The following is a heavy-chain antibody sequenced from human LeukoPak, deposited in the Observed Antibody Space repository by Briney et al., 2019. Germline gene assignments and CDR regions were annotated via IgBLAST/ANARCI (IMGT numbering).Heavy chain of an antibody. CDR1: GFTVSSNY. Sequence: PGGSLRLSCAASGFTVSSNYMSWVRQAPGEGLEWVSVIYSGGSTYYADSVKGRFTISRDNSKNTLYLQMNSLRAEDTAVYYCARPRGGYYDSSGLDAFDIWGQGTMVTVSS. V-gene: IGHV3-66*02. CDR2: IYSGGST. CDR3: ARPRGGYYDSSGLDAFDI. D-gene: IGHD3-22*01. J-gene: IGHJ3*02.